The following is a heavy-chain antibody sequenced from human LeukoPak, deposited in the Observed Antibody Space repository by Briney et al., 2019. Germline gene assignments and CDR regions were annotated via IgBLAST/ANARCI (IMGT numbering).Heavy chain of an antibody. CDR2: ISGDNGST. D-gene: IGHD2-2*01. Sequence: GASVKVSCKASGYTFTSCGISWVRQAPGQGLEWMGWISGDNGSTNYAQKLQGRVTMTTDTSTSTAYMELRSLRSDDSAIYYCAREDTRRGSRGYFDHWGQGTLVTVSS. CDR1: GYTFTSCG. V-gene: IGHV1-18*01. J-gene: IGHJ4*02. CDR3: AREDTRRGSRGYFDH.